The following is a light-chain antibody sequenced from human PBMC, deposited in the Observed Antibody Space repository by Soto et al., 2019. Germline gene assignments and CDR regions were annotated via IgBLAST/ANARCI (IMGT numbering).Light chain of an antibody. J-gene: IGKJ1*01. V-gene: IGKV3-11*01. CDR2: EAS. Sequence: VLSLSLGTLSLSPGERATLSCGASQSVNNFLAWYQQRPGQAPRLLMYEASNRATGVPARFSGSGSGTDFTLTISSLEPEDFAIYYCQQRRNWPPTCGQGTRWIS. CDR1: QSVNNF. CDR3: QQRRNWPPT.